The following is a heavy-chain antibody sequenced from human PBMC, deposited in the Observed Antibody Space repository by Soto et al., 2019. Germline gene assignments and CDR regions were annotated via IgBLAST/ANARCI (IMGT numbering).Heavy chain of an antibody. CDR2: IRSKANSYAT. CDR1: GFTFSGSA. J-gene: IGHJ4*02. Sequence: GLSLRLSCAASGFTFSGSAMHWVLQGSGKGLEWVGRIRSKANSYATAYAASVKGRFTISRDDSKNTAYLQMNSLKTEDTAVYYCTRLVAVVDYFDYWGQGTLVTVSS. D-gene: IGHD3-22*01. V-gene: IGHV3-73*01. CDR3: TRLVAVVDYFDY.